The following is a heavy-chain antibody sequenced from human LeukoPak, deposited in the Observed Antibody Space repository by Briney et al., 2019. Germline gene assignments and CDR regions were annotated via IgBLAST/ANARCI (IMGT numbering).Heavy chain of an antibody. D-gene: IGHD6-19*01. J-gene: IGHJ4*02. CDR2: ISGSGGST. Sequence: GGSLRLSCAASGITFSSYAMHWVRQAPGKGLEWVSAISGSGGSTYYADSVKGRFTISRDNSKNTLYLQMNSLRAEDTAVYYCAKGSGSGWYNYFDYWGQGTLVTVSS. V-gene: IGHV3-23*01. CDR3: AKGSGSGWYNYFDY. CDR1: GITFSSYA.